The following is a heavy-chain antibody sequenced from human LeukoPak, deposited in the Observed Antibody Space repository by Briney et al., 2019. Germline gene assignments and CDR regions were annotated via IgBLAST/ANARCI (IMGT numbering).Heavy chain of an antibody. D-gene: IGHD2-15*01. CDR1: GFTFSSYA. V-gene: IGHV3-30-3*01. CDR2: ISYDGSNK. Sequence: PGGSLRLSCAASGFTFSSYAMHWVRQAPGKGLEWVAVISYDGSNKYYADSVKGRFTISRDNSKNTLYLQMNSLRAEDTAVYYCARVGLEYCCGGSCLGAFDIWGQGTMVTVSS. CDR3: ARVGLEYCCGGSCLGAFDI. J-gene: IGHJ3*02.